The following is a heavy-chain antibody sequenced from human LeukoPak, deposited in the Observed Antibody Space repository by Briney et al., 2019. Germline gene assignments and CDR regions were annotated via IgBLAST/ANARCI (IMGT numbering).Heavy chain of an antibody. D-gene: IGHD2-21*01. V-gene: IGHV3-15*01. CDR2: IKSKTDGGTT. J-gene: IGHJ4*02. Sequence: GGSLRLSCAASGFTLSNAWMSWVRQAPGKGLEWVGRIKSKTDGGTTDYAAPVKGRFTISRDNAKNSLYLQMNSLRAEDTAVYYCARDYDSLPYWGFDYWGQGTLVTVSS. CDR1: GFTLSNAW. CDR3: ARDYDSLPYWGFDY.